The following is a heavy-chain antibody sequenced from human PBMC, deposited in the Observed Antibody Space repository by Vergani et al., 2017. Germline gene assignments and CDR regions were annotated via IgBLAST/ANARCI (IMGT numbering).Heavy chain of an antibody. CDR3: ARRSGIVYDIFSGTQYFFDF. Sequence: EVQMVESGGGLVKPGGSLRLSCVASGFTFSHYSMNWVRQAPGKGLEWVSSISGNNDDVYYADSVKGRFTISRDNAKNSLYLDMSSLRAEDTAVYYCARRSGIVYDIFSGTQYFFDFWGQGTLVTVSS. CDR2: ISGNNDDV. D-gene: IGHD3-9*01. V-gene: IGHV3-21*01. CDR1: GFTFSHYS. J-gene: IGHJ4*02.